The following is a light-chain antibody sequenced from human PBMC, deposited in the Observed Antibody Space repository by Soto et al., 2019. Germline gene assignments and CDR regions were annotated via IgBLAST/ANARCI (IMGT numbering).Light chain of an antibody. CDR2: DAS. J-gene: IGKJ1*01. CDR3: QQYTTYWT. Sequence: DIQIMQSPSTLSASIGDRVTLPCRASQSLDNCLAWYQQKPGKAPMLLSYDASTLEDGVSSRFSGSGSGKEFTLSISSLQPEDYATYYCQQYTTYWTFGQGTKV. V-gene: IGKV1-5*01. CDR1: QSLDNC.